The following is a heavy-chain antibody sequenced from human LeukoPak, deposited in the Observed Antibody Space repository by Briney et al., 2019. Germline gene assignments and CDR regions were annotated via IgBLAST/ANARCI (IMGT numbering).Heavy chain of an antibody. J-gene: IGHJ4*02. Sequence: SQTLSLTCTVSGGSISSGGYYWSWIRQPGGKGLEWVRRIYPSGSTDYNPSLKSRVAISVDTSKNQFSLKLSSVTAADTAVYYCARDGESPPDSSFDYWGQGTLVTVSS. CDR3: ARDGESPPDSSFDY. D-gene: IGHD3-10*01. CDR1: GGSISSGGYY. V-gene: IGHV4-61*02. CDR2: IYPSGST.